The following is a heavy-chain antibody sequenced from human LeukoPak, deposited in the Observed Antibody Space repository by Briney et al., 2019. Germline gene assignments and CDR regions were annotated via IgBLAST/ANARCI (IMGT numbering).Heavy chain of an antibody. CDR2: INPNSGGT. CDR1: GYTFTGYY. V-gene: IGHV1-2*02. D-gene: IGHD6-6*01. Sequence: PGGSLRLSCAASGYTFTGYYMHWVRQAPEQGLEWMGWINPNSGGTNYAQKFQGRVTMTRDTSISTAYMELSRLRSDDTAVYYCARGDSSSHWGQGPMVTVSS. CDR3: ARGDSSSH. J-gene: IGHJ3*01.